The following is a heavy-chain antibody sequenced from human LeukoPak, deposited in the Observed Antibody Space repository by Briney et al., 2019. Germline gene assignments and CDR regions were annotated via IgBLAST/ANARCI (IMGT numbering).Heavy chain of an antibody. V-gene: IGHV4-39*07. Sequence: PSETLSLTCTVSGGSISSSSYYWGWIRQPPGKGLEWIGSIYYSGSTYYNPSLKSRVTISVDTSKNQFSLKLSSVTAADTAVYYCARGPTYQPIDFWGRGTLVTVSS. CDR3: ARGPTYQPIDF. CDR1: GGSISSSSYY. CDR2: IYYSGST. D-gene: IGHD2-2*01. J-gene: IGHJ4*02.